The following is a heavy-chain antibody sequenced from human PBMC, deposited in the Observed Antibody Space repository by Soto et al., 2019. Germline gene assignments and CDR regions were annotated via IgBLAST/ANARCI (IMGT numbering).Heavy chain of an antibody. CDR1: GGSLTNYG. Sequence: QVQLVQSGAVVKKPGSSVKVSCKASGGSLTNYGVSWVRQAPGQGLEWMGGIIPVFGSANYVQKFHGRFTIAAAEDTAVYFCARGDATKLGVTNYYGMDVWGQGTTVTVSS. V-gene: IGHV1-69*12. CDR2: IIPVFGSA. CDR3: MDV. J-gene: IGHJ6*02. D-gene: IGHD2-8*01.